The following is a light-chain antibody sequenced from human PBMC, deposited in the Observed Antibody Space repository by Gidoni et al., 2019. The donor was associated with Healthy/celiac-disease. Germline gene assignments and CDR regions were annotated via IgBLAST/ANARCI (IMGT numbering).Light chain of an antibody. CDR2: DVS. Sequence: QSALTQPASVSGSPGQSLTISCTGTSSDVGGYNYVSWYHQHPGKAPKLMIYDVSNRPSGVSNRFSGSKSGNTASLTISGLQAEDEADYYCSSYTSSSTVVFGGGTKLTVL. V-gene: IGLV2-14*03. J-gene: IGLJ2*01. CDR1: SSDVGGYNY. CDR3: SSYTSSSTVV.